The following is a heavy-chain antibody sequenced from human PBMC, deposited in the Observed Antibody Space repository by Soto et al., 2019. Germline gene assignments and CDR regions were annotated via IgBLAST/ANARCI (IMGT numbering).Heavy chain of an antibody. Sequence: GWSLRLSCTASGFTFGDYAMSWFRQAPGKGLEWVGFIRSKAYGGTTEYAASVKGRFTIPRDDSKSIAYLQMNSLKTEDTAVYYCTRSIFGNLELRANYWGQGTLVTVSS. CDR1: GFTFGDYA. CDR3: TRSIFGNLELRANY. CDR2: IRSKAYGGTT. J-gene: IGHJ4*02. V-gene: IGHV3-49*03. D-gene: IGHD1-7*01.